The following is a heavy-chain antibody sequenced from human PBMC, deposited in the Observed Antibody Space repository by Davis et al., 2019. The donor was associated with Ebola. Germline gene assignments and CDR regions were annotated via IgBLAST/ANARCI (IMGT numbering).Heavy chain of an antibody. V-gene: IGHV3-21*01. CDR1: GFNFRSYT. CDR3: AKAGHYDFWSDYLNWFGP. D-gene: IGHD3-3*01. Sequence: GESLKISCAASGFNFRSYTMTWVRQAPGKGLEWVSSISSSGSIKYYADSVKGRITISRDNAKNSLYLQLNSLRAEDTAVYYCAKAGHYDFWSDYLNWFGPWGQGTLGTVSS. J-gene: IGHJ5*01. CDR2: ISSSGSIK.